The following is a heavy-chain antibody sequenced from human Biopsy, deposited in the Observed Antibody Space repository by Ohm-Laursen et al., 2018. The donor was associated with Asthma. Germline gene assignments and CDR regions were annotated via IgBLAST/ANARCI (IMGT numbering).Heavy chain of an antibody. D-gene: IGHD3-16*01. CDR3: AKAIHVDPVDAFDI. CDR2: ISSGGDVT. V-gene: IGHV3-23*01. Sequence: SLRLSCSASGFTFSNYGMSWVRQAPGKGLEYVSAISSGGDVTYYADSVKGRFTISRDNSKNTLYLQMNSLRAEDTAVYYCAKAIHVDPVDAFDIWGQGTMVTVSS. CDR1: GFTFSNYG. J-gene: IGHJ3*02.